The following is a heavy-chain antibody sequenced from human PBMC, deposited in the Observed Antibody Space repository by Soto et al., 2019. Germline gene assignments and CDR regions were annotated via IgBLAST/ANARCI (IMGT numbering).Heavy chain of an antibody. CDR1: GASIRSTNYY. Sequence: SETLSLTCTVSGASIRSTNYYWSWIRQPPGKGLEWIGYIFYSGGAYYNPSLKSRASLSIDASKSQFSLNLSSVTAADTAVYFCGSQLIEPSSGHVDYDYWGQGILVTVSS. CDR2: IFYSGGA. CDR3: GSQLIEPSSGHVDYDY. D-gene: IGHD3-22*01. V-gene: IGHV4-30-4*01. J-gene: IGHJ4*02.